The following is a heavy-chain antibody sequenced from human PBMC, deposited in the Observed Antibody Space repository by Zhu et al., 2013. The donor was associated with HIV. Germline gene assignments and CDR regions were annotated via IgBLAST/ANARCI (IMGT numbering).Heavy chain of an antibody. CDR3: ARGRRQYNSVWYAFGAFDI. J-gene: IGHJ3*02. CDR2: IYHSGST. Sequence: QVQLQESGPGLVKPSETLSLSCTVSGDSISSGYYWGWIRQPPGKGLEWIGSIYHSGSTYYNPSLKSQVTISIDTSKNQFSLKLSSVTAADTAVYYCARGRRQYNSVWYAFGAFDIWGQGTMVTVSS. D-gene: IGHD6-19*01. CDR1: GDSISSGYY. V-gene: IGHV4-38-2*02.